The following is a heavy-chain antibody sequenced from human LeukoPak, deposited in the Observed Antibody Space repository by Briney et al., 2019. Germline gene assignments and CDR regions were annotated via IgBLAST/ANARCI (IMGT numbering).Heavy chain of an antibody. V-gene: IGHV3-74*01. CDR3: ARAHDGFDI. Sequence: GGSLRLSCAASGFTFSAYWMHWVRQPPGKGLVWVSRIDSDGSDTNYADSAKGRFTTSRDNAKNTLYLQMNSLRAEDTAVYYCARAHDGFDIWGQGTMVTVSS. CDR2: IDSDGSDT. J-gene: IGHJ3*02. CDR1: GFTFSAYW.